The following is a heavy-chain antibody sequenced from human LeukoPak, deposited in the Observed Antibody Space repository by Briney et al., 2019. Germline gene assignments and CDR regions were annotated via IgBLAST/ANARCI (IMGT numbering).Heavy chain of an antibody. V-gene: IGHV3-30*02. D-gene: IGHD3-22*01. CDR2: IRYDGSNK. CDR3: ARRRYYDSTGYFD. Sequence: GGSLRLSCTASGFTFSSYGMHWVRQAPGKGLEWVAFIRYDGSNKYYADSVKGRFTISRDNSKNTLYLQMNSLRAEDTAVYYCARRRYYDSTGYFDWGRGSLVIVSS. CDR1: GFTFSSYG. J-gene: IGHJ1*01.